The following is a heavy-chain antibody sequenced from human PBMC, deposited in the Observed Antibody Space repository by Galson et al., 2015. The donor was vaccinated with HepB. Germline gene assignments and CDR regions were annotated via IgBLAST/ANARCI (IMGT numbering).Heavy chain of an antibody. D-gene: IGHD3-10*01. V-gene: IGHV1-69*13. CDR1: GGTFSSYA. CDR3: ARDGAIGGPSGPWFDP. Sequence: SVKVSCKASGGTFSSYAISWVRQAPGQGLEWMGGIIPIFGIANYAQKFQGRVTITADESTSTAYMELSSLRSEDTAVYYCARDGAIGGPSGPWFDPWGQGTLVTVS. CDR2: IIPIFGIA. J-gene: IGHJ5*02.